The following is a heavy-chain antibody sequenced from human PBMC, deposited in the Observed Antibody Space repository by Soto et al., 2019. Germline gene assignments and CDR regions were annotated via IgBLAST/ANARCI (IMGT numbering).Heavy chain of an antibody. CDR1: GGSISSGDFY. CDR3: ARELYDYDRSGHFDY. D-gene: IGHD3-22*01. Sequence: QVQLQESGPGLVKPSQTLSLTCTVSGGSISSGDFYWNWIRQPPGMGLEWIGYISYSGGAYYNPSLKSRVSISADTSKNQFSLRLRFVTAADTAVYYCARELYDYDRSGHFDYWGQGTLVTVSS. V-gene: IGHV4-30-4*01. J-gene: IGHJ4*02. CDR2: ISYSGGA.